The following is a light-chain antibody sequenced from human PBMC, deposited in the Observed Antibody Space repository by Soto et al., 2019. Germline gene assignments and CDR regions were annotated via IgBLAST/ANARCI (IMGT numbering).Light chain of an antibody. CDR1: QSISTW. V-gene: IGKV1-5*03. J-gene: IGKJ2*01. Sequence: EIQMTQSPSTLAASVGDRVTITCRASQSISTWLAWYQQKPGKAPKVLIYRASSLESGVPPRFSGGGSGTEFTLTISLLQPGDFATYYCQQYDSYPYTFSQGTKLEIK. CDR2: RAS. CDR3: QQYDSYPYT.